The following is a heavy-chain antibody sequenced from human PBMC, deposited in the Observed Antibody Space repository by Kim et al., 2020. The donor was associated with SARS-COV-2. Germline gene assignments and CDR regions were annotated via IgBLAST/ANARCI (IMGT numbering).Heavy chain of an antibody. CDR3: ARDGDYYYGMDV. V-gene: IGHV1-2*02. J-gene: IGHJ6*02. D-gene: IGHD7-27*01. Sequence: NYGQKFQGRGTMNRDTSISTAYMDLGRLRSDDTAVYYCARDGDYYYGMDVWGQGTTVTVSS.